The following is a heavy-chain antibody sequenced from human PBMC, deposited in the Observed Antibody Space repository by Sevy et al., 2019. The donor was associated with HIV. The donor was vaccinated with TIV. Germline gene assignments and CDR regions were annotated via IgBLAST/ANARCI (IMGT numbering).Heavy chain of an antibody. CDR1: EYTFSPYW. CDR2: ILPSDSDT. D-gene: IGHD1-26*01. CDR3: ARQGDLDYFDY. Sequence: GESLKISCKGSEYTFSPYWIAWVRQMPGQGLEWMGIILPSDSDTEYSPSFQGHVTISVDKSINTVYLQWSSLKASDSAMYYCARQGDLDYFDYWGQGTLVTVSS. J-gene: IGHJ4*02. V-gene: IGHV5-51*01.